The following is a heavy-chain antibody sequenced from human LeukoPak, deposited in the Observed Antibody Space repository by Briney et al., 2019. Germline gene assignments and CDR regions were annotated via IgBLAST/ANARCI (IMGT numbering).Heavy chain of an antibody. Sequence: SETLSLTCAVSGYPISSNYYWGWIRLPPEKGLEWIANIFHAGKTFYNPSLKSRVTMSVDTSRDQFSLQLSSVTAADAAVYYCAALRLIGDRRYWYLDFWGRGTLVTVSS. V-gene: IGHV4-38-2*01. CDR3: AALRLIGDRRYWYLDF. CDR1: GYPISSNYY. CDR2: IFHAGKT. D-gene: IGHD3-3*01. J-gene: IGHJ2*01.